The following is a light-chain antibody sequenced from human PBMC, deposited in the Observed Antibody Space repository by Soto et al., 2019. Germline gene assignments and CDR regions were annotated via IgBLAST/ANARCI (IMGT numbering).Light chain of an antibody. CDR2: HAS. CDR1: QGISNW. V-gene: IGKV1-5*01. J-gene: IGKJ1*01. CDR3: QQYNTYPT. Sequence: DIQMTQSPSTLSASIGDRVTIACRASQGISNWLAWYQQKPGKAPKLLIFHASSLESGVPSRFSGSGSGTEFTLTISSLQSDDVATYYCQQYNTYPTFGQGTKVEIK.